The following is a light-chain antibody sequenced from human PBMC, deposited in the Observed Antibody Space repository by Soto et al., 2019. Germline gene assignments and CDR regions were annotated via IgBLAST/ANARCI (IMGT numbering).Light chain of an antibody. V-gene: IGKV3-20*01. CDR3: QQYGSSPGT. CDR1: QSVSSSY. CDR2: GAS. Sequence: EIVLTQSPGTLSLSPGERATLSRRASQSVSSSYLAWYQQKPGQAPRLLIYGASSRATGIPDRFSSSGSGTDFTLTISRLEPEDFAVYYCQQYGSSPGTFGQGTKVDIK. J-gene: IGKJ1*01.